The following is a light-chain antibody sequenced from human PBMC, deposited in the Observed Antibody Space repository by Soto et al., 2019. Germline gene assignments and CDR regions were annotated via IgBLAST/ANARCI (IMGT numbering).Light chain of an antibody. CDR1: SSNIGAGYD. CDR3: QSDDTSLSGSV. J-gene: IGLJ2*01. CDR2: DNN. V-gene: IGLV1-40*01. Sequence: QAVVTQPPSVSGAPGQRVTISCTGSSSNIGAGYDVHWYQQLPGTAPKLLIYDNNNRPSGVPDRFSGSKSGTSASLAITGLQAEDEGDYYCQSDDTSLSGSVFGGGTKLTVL.